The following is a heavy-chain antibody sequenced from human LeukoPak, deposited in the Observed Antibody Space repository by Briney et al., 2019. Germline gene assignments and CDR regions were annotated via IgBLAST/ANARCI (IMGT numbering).Heavy chain of an antibody. J-gene: IGHJ4*02. Sequence: SETLSLTCTVSGGSISSTNYNWGWVRQPPGKSLEWIGSISYSGSPYYNPSLKSRVTISVDTSENQFSLRLSSVTAADTAVYYCARGFRGYYGGKNYFDYWGQGTLVTVSS. V-gene: IGHV4-39*01. D-gene: IGHD4-23*01. CDR3: ARGFRGYYGGKNYFDY. CDR2: ISYSGSP. CDR1: GGSISSTNYN.